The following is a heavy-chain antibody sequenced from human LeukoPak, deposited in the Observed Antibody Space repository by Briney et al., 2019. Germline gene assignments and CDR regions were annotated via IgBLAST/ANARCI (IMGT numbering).Heavy chain of an antibody. V-gene: IGHV4-34*01. CDR2: IKYSGHT. J-gene: IGHJ3*01. CDR1: GGSLSPYW. CDR3: ARRGANDFGDSAGNFAYDV. D-gene: IGHD4-17*01. Sequence: SETLSLTCEVYGGSLSPYWWSWIRQPPGKGLEWIGEIKYSGHTNYNPSLESRVTISVDTSKKQFSLKLSSVTVADTALYFCARRGANDFGDSAGNFAYDVWGQGTMVTASS.